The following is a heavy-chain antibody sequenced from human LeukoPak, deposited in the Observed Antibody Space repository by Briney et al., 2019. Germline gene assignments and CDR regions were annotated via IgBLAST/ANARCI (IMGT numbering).Heavy chain of an antibody. J-gene: IGHJ4*02. Sequence: GRSLRLSCAASGFPFSSYGMHWVRQAPGKGLEWVAVIWYDGSNKYYADSVKGRFTISRDNSKNTLYLQMNSLRAEDTAVYYCARERIAVAGDYYFDYWGQGTLVTVSS. D-gene: IGHD6-19*01. CDR2: IWYDGSNK. CDR1: GFPFSSYG. V-gene: IGHV3-33*01. CDR3: ARERIAVAGDYYFDY.